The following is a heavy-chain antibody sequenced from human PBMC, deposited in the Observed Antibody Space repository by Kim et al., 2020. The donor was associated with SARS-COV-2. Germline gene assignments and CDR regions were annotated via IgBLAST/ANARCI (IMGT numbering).Heavy chain of an antibody. V-gene: IGHV3-9*01. CDR2: IMWNTDGI. CDR1: GFTFHDHA. J-gene: IGHJ4*02. CDR3: TKDVLAGGADV. Sequence: GGSLRLSCIASGFTFHDHAMHWVRQAPGKGLEWVSGIMWNTDGIGYADSVKGRFTTSIDKAKNSLYLQMNSLRPEDTALYYCTKDVLAGGADVWGQGTLVIVSS. D-gene: IGHD3-3*02.